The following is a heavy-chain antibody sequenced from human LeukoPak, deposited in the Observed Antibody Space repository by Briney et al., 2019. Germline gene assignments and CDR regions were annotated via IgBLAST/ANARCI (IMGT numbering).Heavy chain of an antibody. CDR3: AADSSGWSQYGY. J-gene: IGHJ4*02. D-gene: IGHD6-19*01. CDR1: GFTFSSYA. CDR2: ISGSGGST. Sequence: GGSLRLSCAAAGFTFSSYAMSLVRQAPGKGLAWVSAISGSGGSTYYADSVKGRFTISRDNSKNTLYLQMNSLRAEDTAVYYCAADSSGWSQYGYWGQGTLVTVSS. V-gene: IGHV3-23*01.